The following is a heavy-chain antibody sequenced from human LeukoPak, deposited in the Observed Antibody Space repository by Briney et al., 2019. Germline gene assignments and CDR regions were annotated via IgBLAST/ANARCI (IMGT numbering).Heavy chain of an antibody. V-gene: IGHV4-59*06. CDR3: ARSGVYYDSAGYPLEAFDI. D-gene: IGHD3-22*01. CDR2: ISYSGST. Sequence: SETLSLTCTVSGGSMNDYYWSWIRQPPGKGLEWIGYISYSGSTYYNPSLKSRVTISVDTSDNQFSLNLSSVTAADTAVYYCARSGVYYDSAGYPLEAFDIWGQGTMVTVSS. J-gene: IGHJ3*02. CDR1: GGSMNDYY.